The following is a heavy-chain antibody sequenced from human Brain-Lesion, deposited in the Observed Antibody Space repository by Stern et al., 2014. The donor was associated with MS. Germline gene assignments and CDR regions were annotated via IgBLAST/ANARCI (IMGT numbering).Heavy chain of an antibody. J-gene: IGHJ4*02. CDR2: INSDGSNT. CDR3: ARATGKNSYSY. Sequence: VQLVESGGGLVQPGGSLRLSCAASGFTFSSYWMNWGRQAPGKGLVWVSRINSDGSNTSYADSVKGRFTISRDNAKNTLYLQMNSLRAEDTAVYYCARATGKNSYSYWGQGTLVTVSS. V-gene: IGHV3-74*01. CDR1: GFTFSSYW. D-gene: IGHD2-8*02.